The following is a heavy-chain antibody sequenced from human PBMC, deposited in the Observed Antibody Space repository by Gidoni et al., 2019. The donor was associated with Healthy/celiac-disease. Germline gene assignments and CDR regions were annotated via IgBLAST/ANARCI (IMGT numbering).Heavy chain of an antibody. CDR3: ARGTIVVVPAAPPYNWFDP. CDR1: GGSISSGGYY. V-gene: IGHV4-31*03. CDR2: IYYSGST. Sequence: QVQLQESGPGLVKPSQTLSLTCPVSGGSISSGGYYWSWIRQHPGKGLEWIGYIYYSGSTYYNPSLKSRVTISVDTSKNQFSLKLSSVTAADTAVYYCARGTIVVVPAAPPYNWFDPWGQGTLVTVSS. J-gene: IGHJ5*02. D-gene: IGHD2-2*01.